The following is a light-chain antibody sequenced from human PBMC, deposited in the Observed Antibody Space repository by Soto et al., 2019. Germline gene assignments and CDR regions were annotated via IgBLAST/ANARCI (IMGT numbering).Light chain of an antibody. CDR2: YDS. CDR1: NIGSKS. Sequence: SYELTQPPSVSVVPGKTARITCGGNNIGSKSVHWYQQKPGQAPVLVIYYDSDRPSGIPERFSGSNSGNTATLTISRVEAGDEADYYCQVWDSSSDPNYVFGTGTKLTVL. V-gene: IGLV3-21*04. J-gene: IGLJ1*01. CDR3: QVWDSSSDPNYV.